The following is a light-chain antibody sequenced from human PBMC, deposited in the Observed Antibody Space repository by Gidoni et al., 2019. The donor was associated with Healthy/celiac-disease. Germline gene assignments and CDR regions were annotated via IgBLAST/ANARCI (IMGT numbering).Light chain of an antibody. V-gene: IGKV3-15*01. CDR2: GAS. J-gene: IGKJ1*01. CDR3: QQYNNWPWT. Sequence: EIVMTQSPATLSVSPGERATLSCRASQSVSSNLAWYQQKPGQAPRLLLYGASTRATGIPARFSGSGSGTEFTLTISSLQSEDFAVYCWQQYNNWPWTFGQGTKVEIK. CDR1: QSVSSN.